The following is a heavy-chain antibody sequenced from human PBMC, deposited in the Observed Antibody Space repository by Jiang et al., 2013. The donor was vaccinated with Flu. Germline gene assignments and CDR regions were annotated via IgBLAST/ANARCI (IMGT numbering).Heavy chain of an antibody. V-gene: IGHV3-66*01. J-gene: IGHJ5*02. CDR2: IYSGGST. D-gene: IGHD2-15*01. Sequence: VQLLESGGGLVQPGGSLRLSCAASGFTVSSNYMSWVRQAPGKGLEWVSVIYSGGSTYYADSVKGRFTISRDNSKNTLYLQMNSLRAEDTAVYYCASIPGYCSGGSCYSYWFDPWGQGTLVTVSS. CDR3: ASIPGYCSGGSCYSYWFDP. CDR1: GFTVSSNY.